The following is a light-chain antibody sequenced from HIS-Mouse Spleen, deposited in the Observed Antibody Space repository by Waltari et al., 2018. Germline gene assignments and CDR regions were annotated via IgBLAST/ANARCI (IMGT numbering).Light chain of an antibody. V-gene: IGLV2-23*01. CDR2: EGS. J-gene: IGLJ3*02. Sequence: QSALTQPASVSGSPGQSLTISCTGTSSDVGSYNLVSWYQQHPGKAPKLMIYEGSKRPSGVSNRFSGSKSGNTASLTLSGLQAEDEADYYCCSYAGSSTWVFGGGTKLTVL. CDR3: CSYAGSSTWV. CDR1: SSDVGSYNL.